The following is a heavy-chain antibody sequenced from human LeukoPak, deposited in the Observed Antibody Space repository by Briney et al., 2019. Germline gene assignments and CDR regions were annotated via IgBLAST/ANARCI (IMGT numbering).Heavy chain of an antibody. CDR3: ARDRTVTRGRAADYYYYMDV. J-gene: IGHJ6*03. D-gene: IGHD4-17*01. Sequence: GASVKVSCKASGYTFTGYYMHWVRQAPGQGLEWMGWINPNSGGTNYAQKFQGRVTMTRDTSISTAYMELSRLRSDDTAVYYCARDRTVTRGRAADYYYYMDVWGKGTTVTVSS. V-gene: IGHV1-2*02. CDR1: GYTFTGYY. CDR2: INPNSGGT.